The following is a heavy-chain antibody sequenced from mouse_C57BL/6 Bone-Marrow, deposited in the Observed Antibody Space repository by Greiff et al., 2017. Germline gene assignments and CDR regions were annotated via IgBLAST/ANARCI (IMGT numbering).Heavy chain of an antibody. V-gene: IGHV1-26*01. Sequence: VQLQQSGPELVKPGASVKISCKASGYTFTDYYMNWVKQSHGKSLEWIGDINPNNGGTSYNQKFKGKATLTVDKSSSTAYMELRSLTSEDSAVYYCARFLDHYAMDYWGQGTSVTVSS. CDR2: INPNNGGT. J-gene: IGHJ4*01. CDR1: GYTFTDYY. CDR3: ARFLDHYAMDY.